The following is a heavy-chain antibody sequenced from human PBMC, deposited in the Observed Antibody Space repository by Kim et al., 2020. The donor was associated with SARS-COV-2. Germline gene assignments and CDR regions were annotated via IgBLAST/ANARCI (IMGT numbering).Heavy chain of an antibody. V-gene: IGHV3-30*09. D-gene: IGHD1-26*01. J-gene: IGHJ5*02. CDR1: GFTFSSYA. CDR3: ARPYSGSYYSWFDP. Sequence: GGSLRLSCAASGFTFSSYAMHWVRQAPGKGLEWVAVISYDGSNKYYADPLKGRFAISRDNSKNTLYLQMNSLRAEDTVVYFCARPYSGSYYSWFDPLGQGTLVTVSS. CDR2: ISYDGSNK.